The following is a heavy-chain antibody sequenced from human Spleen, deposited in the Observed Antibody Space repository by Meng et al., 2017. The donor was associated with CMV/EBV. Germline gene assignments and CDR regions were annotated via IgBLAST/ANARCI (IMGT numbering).Heavy chain of an antibody. J-gene: IGHJ4*02. CDR3: ASMIFGVIRDY. V-gene: IGHV3-21*01. CDR2: ISSSSSYI. CDR1: RFSLSKFW. Sequence: GESLKISCVAYRFSLSKFWMTWVRQAPGKGLEWVSSISSSSSYIYYADSVKGRFTISRDNAKNSLYLQMNSLRAEDTAVYYCASMIFGVIRDYWGQGTLVTVSS. D-gene: IGHD3-3*01.